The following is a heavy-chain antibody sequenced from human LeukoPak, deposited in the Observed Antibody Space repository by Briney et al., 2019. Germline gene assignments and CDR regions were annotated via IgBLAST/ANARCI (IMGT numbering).Heavy chain of an antibody. Sequence: GESLKISCKGSGYSFTSYWIGWVRQMPGKGLEWMGIIYPGDSDTRYSPSFQGQVTISADESISTAYLQWSSLKASDTAMYYCARPLWGATGTTSHDAFDIWGQGTMVTVSS. CDR1: GYSFTSYW. V-gene: IGHV5-51*01. CDR2: IYPGDSDT. D-gene: IGHD1-1*01. CDR3: ARPLWGATGTTSHDAFDI. J-gene: IGHJ3*02.